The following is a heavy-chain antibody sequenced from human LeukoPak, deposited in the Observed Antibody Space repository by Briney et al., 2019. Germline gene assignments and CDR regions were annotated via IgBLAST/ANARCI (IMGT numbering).Heavy chain of an antibody. CDR2: ISSSSSYT. CDR3: ARVGVSSWSAFFDY. V-gene: IGHV3-21*01. J-gene: IGHJ4*02. CDR1: GFTFSSYS. D-gene: IGHD6-13*01. Sequence: GGSLRLSCAASGFTFSSYSMNWVRQAPGKGLEWVSSISSSSSYTYYADSVKGRFTISRDNAKNSLYLQMNSLRAEDTAVYYCARVGVSSWSAFFDYWGQGTLVTVSS.